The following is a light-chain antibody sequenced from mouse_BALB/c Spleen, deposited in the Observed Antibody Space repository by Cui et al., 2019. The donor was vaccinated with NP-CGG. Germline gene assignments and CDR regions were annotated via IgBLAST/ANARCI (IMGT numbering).Light chain of an antibody. CDR1: TGAVTTSNY. J-gene: IGLJ1*01. Sequence: QAFVTQESALTTSSGDTVTLTCRSSTGAVTTSNYANWVQEKPDHLFTGLIGGTNNRAPGVPARFSGSLIGDKAVLTITGAQTEDEAIYFCALWYSNHWVFGGGTKLTVL. V-gene: IGLV1*01. CDR2: GTN. CDR3: ALWYSNHWV.